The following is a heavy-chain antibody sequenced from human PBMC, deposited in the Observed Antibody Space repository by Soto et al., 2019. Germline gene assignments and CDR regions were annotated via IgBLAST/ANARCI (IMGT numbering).Heavy chain of an antibody. CDR2: IHYSGDA. J-gene: IGHJ6*02. V-gene: IGHV4-39*01. CDR3: SRHYCSGGSCYYYGMDV. D-gene: IGHD2-15*01. Sequence: SETLSLTCTVSGGSISSSSYFWGWIRQPPGKGLEWIGTIHYSGDAYYNPSLKSRVSISVDTSKSQFSLKLNSVTAADTALYYCSRHYCSGGSCYYYGMDVWGQGTTVTVSS. CDR1: GGSISSSSYF.